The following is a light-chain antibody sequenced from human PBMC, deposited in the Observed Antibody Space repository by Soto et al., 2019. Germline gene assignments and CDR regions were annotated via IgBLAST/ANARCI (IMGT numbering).Light chain of an antibody. CDR3: QQYNNWPLT. J-gene: IGKJ4*01. Sequence: EIVMTQSPATLSVSPGGRATLSCRASQSISDTLAWYQQKPGQAPRLLIYDASNRATGIPARFSGSGSGTEFTLTISSLQSEDFAVYYCQQYNNWPLTFGGGTKVDIK. V-gene: IGKV3-15*01. CDR2: DAS. CDR1: QSISDT.